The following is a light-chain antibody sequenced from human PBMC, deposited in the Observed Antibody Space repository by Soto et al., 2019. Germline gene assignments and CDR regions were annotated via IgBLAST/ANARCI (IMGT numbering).Light chain of an antibody. Sequence: DIQMTQSPSTLSASVGDRVTITCRASQSISSWLAWYQQKPGKAPKLLIYKASSLESGVPSRFSGSGSGTEFTLTISSLQPDDFATYYGQQYNSYPITVGQGTRLEIK. CDR1: QSISSW. CDR2: KAS. CDR3: QQYNSYPIT. J-gene: IGKJ5*01. V-gene: IGKV1-5*03.